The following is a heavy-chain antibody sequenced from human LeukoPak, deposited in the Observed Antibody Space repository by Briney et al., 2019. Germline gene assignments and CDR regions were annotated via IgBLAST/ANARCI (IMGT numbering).Heavy chain of an antibody. CDR3: ARDRPATIFGVVINFFDY. CDR2: INHSGST. D-gene: IGHD3-3*01. CDR1: GGSFSGYY. J-gene: IGHJ4*02. V-gene: IGHV4-34*01. Sequence: SETLSLTCAGYGGSFSGYYWSWIRQPPGKGLEGIGEINHSGSTNYNPSLKSRVTISVDTSKNQFSLKLSSVTAADTAVYYCARDRPATIFGVVINFFDYWGQGTLVTVSS.